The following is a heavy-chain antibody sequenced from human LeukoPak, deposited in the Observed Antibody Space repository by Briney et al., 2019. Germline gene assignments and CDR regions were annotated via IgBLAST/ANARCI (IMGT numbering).Heavy chain of an antibody. V-gene: IGHV4-30-2*01. CDR2: IYHSGST. J-gene: IGHJ3*02. CDR3: ARIVPAATDAFDI. D-gene: IGHD2-2*01. CDR1: GGSISSGGYY. Sequence: PSETLSLTGTVSGGSISSGGYYWSWIRQPPGKGLEWIGYIYHSGSTYYNPSLKSRVTISVDRSKNQFSLKLSSVTAADTAVYYCARIVPAATDAFDIWGQGTMVTVSS.